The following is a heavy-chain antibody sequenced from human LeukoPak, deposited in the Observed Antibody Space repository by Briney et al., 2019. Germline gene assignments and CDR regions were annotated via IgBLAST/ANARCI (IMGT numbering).Heavy chain of an antibody. V-gene: IGHV3-48*01. CDR3: ARATQYCGGDCYSFDY. Sequence: GGSLRLSCAASGFTFSSYCMKWVRQAPGRGLEWVSYISSSSSTIYYADSVKGRFTISRDNAKNSLYLQLNSLRAEDTAVYYCARATQYCGGDCYSFDYWGQGTLVTVSS. J-gene: IGHJ4*02. CDR2: ISSSSSTI. D-gene: IGHD2-21*01. CDR1: GFTFSSYC.